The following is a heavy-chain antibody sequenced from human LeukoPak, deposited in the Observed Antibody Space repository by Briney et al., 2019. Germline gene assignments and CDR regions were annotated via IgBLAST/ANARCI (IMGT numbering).Heavy chain of an antibody. D-gene: IGHD1-26*01. CDR2: IYYSGST. CDR3: ARDLKMSGSYYFDY. CDR1: GGSISSGGYY. V-gene: IGHV4-31*03. J-gene: IGHJ4*02. Sequence: PSETLSLTCTVSGGSISSGGYYWSWIRQHPGKGLEWIGYIYYSGSTYYNPSLKSRVTISVDTSKNQFSLKLSSVTAADTAVYYCARDLKMSGSYYFDYWGQGTLVTVSS.